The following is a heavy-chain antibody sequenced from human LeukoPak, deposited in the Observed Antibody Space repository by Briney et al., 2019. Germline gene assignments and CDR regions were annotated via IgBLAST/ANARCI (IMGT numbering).Heavy chain of an antibody. CDR2: INAGNGNT. J-gene: IGHJ4*02. CDR1: GYTFTSYY. Sequence: ASVKVSCKASGYTFTSYYMHWVRQAPGQRLEWMGWINAGNGNTKYSQKFQGRVTITRDTSASTAYMELSSLRSEDTAVYYCARDQDSSCFDYWGQGTLVTVSS. CDR3: ARDQDSSCFDY. D-gene: IGHD3-22*01. V-gene: IGHV1-3*01.